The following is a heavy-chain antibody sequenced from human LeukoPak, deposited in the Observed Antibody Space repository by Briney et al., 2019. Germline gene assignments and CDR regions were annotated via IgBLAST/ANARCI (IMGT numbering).Heavy chain of an antibody. V-gene: IGHV4-4*07. CDR3: ARRRAFDI. CDR2: TYSSGTT. J-gene: IGHJ3*02. CDR1: GGSMSNYF. Sequence: SETLSLTCIVSGGSMSNYFWSWIRQPAGKELEWIGRTYSSGTTDYNPSLKSRVTVSVDTSKNQFSLELTSVTAADTAVYYCARRRAFDIWGQGTMVTVSS.